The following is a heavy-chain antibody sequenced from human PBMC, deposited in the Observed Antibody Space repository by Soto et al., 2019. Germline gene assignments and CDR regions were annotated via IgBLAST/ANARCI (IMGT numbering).Heavy chain of an antibody. CDR3: AGRGAHYDFWSGYQTNQIDP. Sequence: SETLYITRTVSSGSIYSYYWSWIRKPPGKGLEWIGYIYYSGSTNYNPSLKSRVTISVDTSKNQFSLKLSSVTAADTAVYCCAGRGAHYDFWSGYQTNQIDPWGQGTLVTVSS. D-gene: IGHD3-3*01. V-gene: IGHV4-59*01. CDR1: SGSIYSYY. CDR2: IYYSGST. J-gene: IGHJ5*02.